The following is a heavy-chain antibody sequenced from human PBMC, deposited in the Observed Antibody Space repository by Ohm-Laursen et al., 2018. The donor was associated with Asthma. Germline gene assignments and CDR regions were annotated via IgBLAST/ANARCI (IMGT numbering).Heavy chain of an antibody. J-gene: IGHJ4*02. V-gene: IGHV3-30-3*01. CDR1: EFTFSSYA. CDR2: GGSYYDGGLK. CDR3: ARDVMEWYLPAFDF. Sequence: SLRLSCAASEFTFSSYAMSWVRQAPGKGLEWVAVGGSYYDGGLKYYADSVNGRFTVSRDDSKNTLYLQMNSLRPDDTAVYYCARDVMEWYLPAFDFWGQGTLVTVSS. D-gene: IGHD3-3*01.